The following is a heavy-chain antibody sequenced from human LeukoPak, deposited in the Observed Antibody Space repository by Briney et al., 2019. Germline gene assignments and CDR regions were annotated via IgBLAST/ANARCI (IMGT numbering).Heavy chain of an antibody. D-gene: IGHD3-10*01. J-gene: IGHJ6*03. V-gene: IGHV4-34*01. CDR2: ISHHGTT. Sequence: SETLSLTCTVSGGSISSYYWSWIRQPPGKGLEWIGTISHHGTTKYNPSLKSRVTITVDTSKNQFSLKLTSVTAADTAVYYCARGVPISPLKYYYGSGTYYMDVWGNGTTVTVSS. CDR3: ARGVPISPLKYYYGSGTYYMDV. CDR1: GGSISSYY.